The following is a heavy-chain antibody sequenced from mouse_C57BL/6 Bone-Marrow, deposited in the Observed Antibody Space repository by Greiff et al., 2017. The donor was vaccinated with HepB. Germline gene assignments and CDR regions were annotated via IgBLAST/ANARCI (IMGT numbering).Heavy chain of an antibody. Sequence: VQLQQPGAELVKPGASVKLSCKASGYTFTSYWMHWVKLRPGQGLEWIGMIHPNSGSTNYNEKFKSKATLTVDKSSSTAYMQLSSLTSEDSAVYYYEKESSTYAMDYWDQGTSVTVSS. D-gene: IGHD1-1*01. CDR1: GYTFTSYW. CDR2: IHPNSGST. J-gene: IGHJ4*01. V-gene: IGHV1-64*01. CDR3: EKESSTYAMDY.